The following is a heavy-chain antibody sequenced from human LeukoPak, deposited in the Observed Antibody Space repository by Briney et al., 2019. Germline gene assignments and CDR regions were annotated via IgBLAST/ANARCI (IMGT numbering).Heavy chain of an antibody. V-gene: IGHV1-2*02. D-gene: IGHD3-10*01. J-gene: IGHJ4*02. CDR2: IIPNSGGK. Sequence: GLIIPNSGGKNYAQKFQGRVTMTRETSISTDYMELSRLRSDDTAVYYCARAGSGSYGFHDYWGQGTLVTVSS. CDR3: ARAGSGSYGFHDY.